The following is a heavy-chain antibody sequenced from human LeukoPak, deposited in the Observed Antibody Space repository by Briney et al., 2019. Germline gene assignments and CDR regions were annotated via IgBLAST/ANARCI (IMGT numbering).Heavy chain of an antibody. CDR1: GGTFSSYA. CDR2: IIPIFGTA. Sequence: ASVKVSCKASGGTFSSYAISWVRQAPGQGLEWIGGIIPIFGTANYAQKFQGRVTITADESTSTAYMELSSLRSEDTAVYYCARGGNYYDSSGYYYELGWFDPWGQGTLVTVSS. V-gene: IGHV1-69*13. D-gene: IGHD3-22*01. CDR3: ARGGNYYDSSGYYYELGWFDP. J-gene: IGHJ5*02.